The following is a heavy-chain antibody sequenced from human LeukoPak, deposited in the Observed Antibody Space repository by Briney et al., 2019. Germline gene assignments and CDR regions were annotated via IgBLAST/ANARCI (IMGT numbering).Heavy chain of an antibody. J-gene: IGHJ3*02. Sequence: GASVKVSCKASGYTFRSYYMSWVRQAPGQGLEWVGIINPSGGSTTYTEKFQGRVTMTRDTPTKTVYMELSSLKSEDTAVYYCAREGVNSGYDSLAFDIWGQGTMVTVSS. D-gene: IGHD5-12*01. CDR3: AREGVNSGYDSLAFDI. V-gene: IGHV1-46*01. CDR2: INPSGGST. CDR1: GYTFRSYY.